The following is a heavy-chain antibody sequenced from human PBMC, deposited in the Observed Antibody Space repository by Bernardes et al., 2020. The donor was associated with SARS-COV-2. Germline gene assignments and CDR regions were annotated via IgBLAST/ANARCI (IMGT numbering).Heavy chain of an antibody. CDR2: IRHDGIET. CDR3: ARETRGSGIFDP. V-gene: IGHV3-7*03. Sequence: GGSLRLSCAGSGFTFGSYWMTWVRQAPGKGLEWVANIRHDGIETHYADSVKGRFTISRDNPKNTVYLQMNGLRSEDTAVYYCARETRGSGIFDPWGQGTLVTVSS. CDR1: GFTFGSYW. J-gene: IGHJ5*02. D-gene: IGHD3-10*01.